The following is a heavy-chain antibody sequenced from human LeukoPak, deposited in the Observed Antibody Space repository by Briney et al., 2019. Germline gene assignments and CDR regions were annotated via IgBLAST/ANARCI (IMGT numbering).Heavy chain of an antibody. J-gene: IGHJ3*02. V-gene: IGHV4-38-2*01. CDR2: IYHSGST. CDR1: GYSTSSGYY. D-gene: IGHD2-2*01. Sequence: PSETLSLTCAVSGYSTSSGYYWGWIRQPPGKGLEWIGSIYHSGSTYYNPSLKSRVTISVDTSKNQFSLKLSSVTAAETPVYYCARQDIVVVPAAISHAFDIWGQGTMVTVSP. CDR3: ARQDIVVVPAAISHAFDI.